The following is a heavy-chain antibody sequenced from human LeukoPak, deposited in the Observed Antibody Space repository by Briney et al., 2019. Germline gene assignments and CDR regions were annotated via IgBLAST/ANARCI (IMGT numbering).Heavy chain of an antibody. V-gene: IGHV4-39*02. CDR3: ARVRDGYNRNWAY. J-gene: IGHJ4*02. Sequence: TSETLSLTCTVSGGSISSSIYYWGWFRQPPGKGLEWIGSIYYNVATYYNSSLKSRVTISVDTSKNHLSLKLSSVTAADTAVYYCARVRDGYNRNWAYWGQGTLVTVSP. CDR2: IYYNVAT. CDR1: GGSISSSIYY. D-gene: IGHD5-24*01.